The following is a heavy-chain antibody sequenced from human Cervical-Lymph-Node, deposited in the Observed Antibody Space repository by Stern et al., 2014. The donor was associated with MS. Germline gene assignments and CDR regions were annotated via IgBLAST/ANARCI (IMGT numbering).Heavy chain of an antibody. Sequence: MQLVESGPGLVKPSETVSLTCAVSGGSVSSKYWNWIRQPPGKGLEWIGYIYSDVSTNYNPSLKSRFVISLDTSTNQFSLSLTSVTAADTAVYYCARVTGRGTRQNWFDSWGQGTLVTVSS. D-gene: IGHD1-26*01. CDR2: IYSDVST. V-gene: IGHV4-59*02. CDR1: GGSVSSKY. CDR3: ARVTGRGTRQNWFDS. J-gene: IGHJ5*01.